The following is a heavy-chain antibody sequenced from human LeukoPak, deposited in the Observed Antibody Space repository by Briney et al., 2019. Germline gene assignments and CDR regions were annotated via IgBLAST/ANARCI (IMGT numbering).Heavy chain of an antibody. CDR1: GFTLRSYT. Sequence: PGGSLRLSCAASGFTLRSYTMNWVRQAPGKGLEWVSSIGISSNKIYYADSVKGRFIISRDNAKNSVYLQMNSLRAEDTAVYYCARDPAGKWYFDLWGRGTLVTVSS. D-gene: IGHD6-19*01. J-gene: IGHJ2*01. V-gene: IGHV3-21*01. CDR3: ARDPAGKWYFDL. CDR2: IGISSNKI.